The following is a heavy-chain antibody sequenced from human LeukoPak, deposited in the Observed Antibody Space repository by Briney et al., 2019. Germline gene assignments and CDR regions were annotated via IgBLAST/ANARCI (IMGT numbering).Heavy chain of an antibody. CDR1: GYTFTGYY. CDR3: AREDSSGWPYYYMDV. CDR2: INPNSGRT. J-gene: IGHJ6*03. Sequence: ASVKVSCKASGYTFTGYYIHWVRQAPGQGLEWMGWINPNSGRTNYAQKFQGRVTMPRDTSISTAYMELSTLKSDATAVYYCAREDSSGWPYYYMDVWGKGTTVTVSS. V-gene: IGHV1-2*02. D-gene: IGHD6-19*01.